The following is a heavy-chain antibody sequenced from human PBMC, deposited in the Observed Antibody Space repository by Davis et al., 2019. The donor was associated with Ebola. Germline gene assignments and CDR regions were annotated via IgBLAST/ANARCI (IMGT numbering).Heavy chain of an antibody. CDR1: GGSVSSGSYY. V-gene: IGHV4-61*01. CDR3: ARAPTRSIFGVVTSYYYGMDV. D-gene: IGHD3-3*01. Sequence: SETLSLTCTVSGGSVSSGSYYWSWIRQPPGKGLEWIGYIYYSGSTNYNPSLKSRVTISVDTSKNQFSLKLSSVTAADTAVYYCARAPTRSIFGVVTSYYYGMDVWGQGTTVTVSS. J-gene: IGHJ6*02. CDR2: IYYSGST.